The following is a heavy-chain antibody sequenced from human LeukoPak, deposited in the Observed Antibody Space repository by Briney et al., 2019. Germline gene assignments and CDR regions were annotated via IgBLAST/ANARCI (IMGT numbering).Heavy chain of an antibody. D-gene: IGHD6-6*01. CDR1: GLTFSSYS. Sequence: GGSLRLSCAASGLTFSSYSMNWVRQAPGKGLEWVAYISSFSGTIYYADSVKGRFTISRDNAKNSLYLQMNSLKAEDTAVYYCARGEWSSSPFDYWGQGTLVTVSS. CDR3: ARGEWSSSPFDY. V-gene: IGHV3-48*01. J-gene: IGHJ4*02. CDR2: ISSFSGTI.